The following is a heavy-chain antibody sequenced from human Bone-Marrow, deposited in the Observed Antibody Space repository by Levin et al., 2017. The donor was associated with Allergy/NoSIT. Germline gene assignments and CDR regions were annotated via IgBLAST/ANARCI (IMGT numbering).Heavy chain of an antibody. J-gene: IGHJ6*02. CDR1: GFTFSSYG. Sequence: GGSLRLSCAASGFTFSSYGMHWVRQAPGKGLEWVAVIWYDGSNKYYADSVKGRFTISRDNSKNTLYLQMNSLRAEDTAVYYCARDTYYYDSSGYYRTPYYYYYGMDVWGQGTTVTVSS. CDR3: ARDTYYYDSSGYYRTPYYYYYGMDV. D-gene: IGHD3-22*01. CDR2: IWYDGSNK. V-gene: IGHV3-33*01.